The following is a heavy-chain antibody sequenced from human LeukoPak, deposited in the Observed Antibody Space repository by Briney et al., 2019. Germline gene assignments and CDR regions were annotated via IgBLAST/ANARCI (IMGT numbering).Heavy chain of an antibody. D-gene: IGHD1-7*01. CDR2: IYTSGST. Sequence: SETLPLTCTVSGGSISSFCWSWIRQPAGKGLEWIGRIYTSGSTNYNPSLKSRVTMSVDTSKNQFSLKLFSVTAADTAVYYCARGSNWNYGIFDYWGQGTLVTVSS. CDR3: ARGSNWNYGIFDY. J-gene: IGHJ4*02. V-gene: IGHV4-4*07. CDR1: GGSISSFC.